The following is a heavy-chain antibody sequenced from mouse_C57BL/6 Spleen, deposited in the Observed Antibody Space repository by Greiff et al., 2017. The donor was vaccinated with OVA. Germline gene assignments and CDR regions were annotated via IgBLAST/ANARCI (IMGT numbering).Heavy chain of an antibody. CDR1: GYTFTSYW. CDR2: IDPSDSYT. V-gene: IGHV1-59*01. D-gene: IGHD3-2*02. J-gene: IGHJ4*01. Sequence: QVQLKQSGAELVRPGTSVKLSCKASGYTFTSYWMHWVKQRPGQGLEWIGVIDPSDSYTNYNQKFKGKATLTVDTSSSTAYMQLSSLTSEDSAVYYCARGQLRGAMDYWGQGTSVTVSS. CDR3: ARGQLRGAMDY.